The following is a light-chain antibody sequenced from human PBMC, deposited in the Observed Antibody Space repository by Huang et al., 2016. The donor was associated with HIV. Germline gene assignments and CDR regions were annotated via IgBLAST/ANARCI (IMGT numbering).Light chain of an antibody. V-gene: IGKV3-20*01. Sequence: EIVLTQSPGTLSLSPGERATLSCRASQSVSSNDLAWYQQKPGQPPRLLIFGASSRTTGIPHRFSGSGSGTDFTLTISRLEPEDFAVYYCQHYGSSPPYTFGQGTKLEIK. CDR3: QHYGSSPPYT. CDR1: QSVSSND. J-gene: IGKJ2*01. CDR2: GAS.